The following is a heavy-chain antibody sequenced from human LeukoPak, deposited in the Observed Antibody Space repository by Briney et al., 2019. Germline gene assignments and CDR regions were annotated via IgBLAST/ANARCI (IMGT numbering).Heavy chain of an antibody. V-gene: IGHV3-11*01. CDR3: TLAYYYGSGSYD. CDR2: ISSSGSTI. CDR1: GFTFSDYY. J-gene: IGHJ4*02. D-gene: IGHD3-10*01. Sequence: GGSLRLSCAASGFTFSDYYMSWIRQAPGKGLEWVSYISSSGSTIYYADSVKGRFTISRDNAKNSLYLQMNSLRAEDTAVYYCTLAYYYGSGSYDWGQGTLVTVSS.